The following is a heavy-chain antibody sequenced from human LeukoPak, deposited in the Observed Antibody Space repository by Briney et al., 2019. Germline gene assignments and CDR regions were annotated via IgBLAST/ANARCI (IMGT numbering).Heavy chain of an antibody. D-gene: IGHD3-10*01. CDR3: AGGRGSLVSITDY. CDR1: GGSFSGYY. Sequence: SEALSLTCAVYGGSFSGYYWSWSRQPPGKGLGWIGEINHSGSTNYNPSLKSRVTISVDTSKNQFSLKLSSVTAADTAVYYCAGGRGSLVSITDYWGQGTLVTVSS. V-gene: IGHV4-34*01. J-gene: IGHJ4*02. CDR2: INHSGST.